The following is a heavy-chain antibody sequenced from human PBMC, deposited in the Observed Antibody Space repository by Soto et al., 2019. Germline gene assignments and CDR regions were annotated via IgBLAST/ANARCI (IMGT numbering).Heavy chain of an antibody. D-gene: IGHD6-13*01. V-gene: IGHV3-30*04. CDR2: ISYDGTKK. J-gene: IGHJ4*02. Sequence: QVQLVESGGGVVQPGNSLRLYCAGSGFPFGEEAMHWVRQAPGKGLEWVAAISYDGTKKQHTDSVKGRFTVSSDNSTHTIYLQTISLSPEDTAVYYCPRYYSSCWCLDYSGQGSLVTGSS. CDR3: PRYYSSCWCLDY. CDR1: GFPFGEEA.